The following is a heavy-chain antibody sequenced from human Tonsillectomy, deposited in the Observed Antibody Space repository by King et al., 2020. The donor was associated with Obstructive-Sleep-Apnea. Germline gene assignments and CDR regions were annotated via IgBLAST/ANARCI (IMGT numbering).Heavy chain of an antibody. CDR3: AARYFDWSSQTFYGLNV. J-gene: IGHJ6*02. CDR1: VGSICSSSYY. D-gene: IGHD3-9*01. V-gene: IGHV4-39*02. Sequence: QLQESGPGLVRPSDTLSLTCSVSVGSICSSSYYWDWVRQPPGKGLERIGRIYYTGSTDYNPSLKSLYIISIATSKNHFSPMLSSVTAADTAVYYCAARYFDWSSQTFYGLNVWGQGTTVTVSS. CDR2: IYYTGST.